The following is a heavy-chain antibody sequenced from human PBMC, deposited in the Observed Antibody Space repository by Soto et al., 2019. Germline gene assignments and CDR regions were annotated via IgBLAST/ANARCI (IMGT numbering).Heavy chain of an antibody. V-gene: IGHV3-23*01. CDR1: GFAFSSYA. Sequence: GGSLRLSCAASGFAFSSYAMSWVRQAPGKGLEWVSAISGSGGSTYYADSVKGRFTISRDNSKNTLYLQMNSLRAEDTAVYYCARGASTDCTNGVCSYHYYYFMDVWGQGTTVTVSS. D-gene: IGHD2-8*01. CDR3: ARGASTDCTNGVCSYHYYYFMDV. CDR2: ISGSGGST. J-gene: IGHJ6*02.